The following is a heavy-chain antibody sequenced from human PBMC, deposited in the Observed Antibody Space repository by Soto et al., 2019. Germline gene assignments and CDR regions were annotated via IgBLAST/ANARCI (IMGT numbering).Heavy chain of an antibody. CDR3: ARDRKSQLRYNYYGVEV. J-gene: IGHJ6*02. CDR1: GFTFSSYA. Sequence: GVSLRRSCAAPGFTFSSYAMHWVRQAPGKGLEWVAVISYDGSNKYYADSVKGRFTISRDKSKNTLYLQMNSLRAEDTAVYYCARDRKSQLRYNYYGVEVWGQGTTVTVSS. V-gene: IGHV3-30-3*01. D-gene: IGHD2-2*01. CDR2: ISYDGSNK.